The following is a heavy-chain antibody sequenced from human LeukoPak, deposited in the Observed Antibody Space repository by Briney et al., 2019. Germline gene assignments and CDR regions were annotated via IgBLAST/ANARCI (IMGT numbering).Heavy chain of an antibody. J-gene: IGHJ4*02. CDR1: GYTFTGYY. Sequence: ASVKVSCKASGYTFTGYYMHWVRQAPGQGLEWMGWINPNSGGTNYAQKFQGRVTMTRDTSISTAYMELSRLRSDDTAVYYCARDGGGYCSSTSCYTGDYWGQGTLVTVSS. CDR3: ARDGGGYCSSTSCYTGDY. V-gene: IGHV1-2*02. CDR2: INPNSGGT. D-gene: IGHD2-2*02.